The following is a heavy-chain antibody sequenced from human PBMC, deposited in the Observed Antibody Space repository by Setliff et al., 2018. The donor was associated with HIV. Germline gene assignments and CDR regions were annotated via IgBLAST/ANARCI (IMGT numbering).Heavy chain of an antibody. J-gene: IGHJ6*03. D-gene: IGHD3-16*01. Sequence: GGSLRLSCVASGFTFSNYAMSWVRQAPGKGLEWVSGITGIGGGTYYAESVKGRFTISRDNSRNTLYLQMNSLRTEDTAVYYCAKDWGSRLSYSFYYMDVWGKGTTVTVSS. CDR1: GFTFSNYA. V-gene: IGHV3-23*01. CDR2: ITGIGGGT. CDR3: AKDWGSRLSYSFYYMDV.